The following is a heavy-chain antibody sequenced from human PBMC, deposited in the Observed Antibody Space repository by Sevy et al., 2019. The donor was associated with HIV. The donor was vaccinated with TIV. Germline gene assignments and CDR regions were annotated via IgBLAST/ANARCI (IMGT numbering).Heavy chain of an antibody. CDR1: GYTFTSYG. D-gene: IGHD3-3*01. CDR3: ARALRGPLYYDFWSGYYGAFDY. V-gene: IGHV1-18*01. J-gene: IGHJ4*02. CDR2: ISAYNGNT. Sequence: ASVQVSCKASGYTFTSYGISWVRQAPGQGLEWMGWISAYNGNTKYAQKLQGRVTMTTDTSTSTAYMELRSLRVDDTAVYYCARALRGPLYYDFWSGYYGAFDYWGQGTLVTVSS.